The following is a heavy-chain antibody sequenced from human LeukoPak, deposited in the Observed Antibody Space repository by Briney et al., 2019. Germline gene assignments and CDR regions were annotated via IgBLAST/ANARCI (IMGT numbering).Heavy chain of an antibody. CDR3: ARAQGLVVSHYYYYGMDV. Sequence: SVKVSCKASGGTFSSYAISWVRQAPGQELEWMGGIIPIFGTANYAQKFQGRVTITADESTSTAYMELSSLRSEDTAVYYCARAQGLVVSHYYYYGMDVWGQGTTVTVSS. V-gene: IGHV1-69*13. CDR2: IIPIFGTA. D-gene: IGHD2-15*01. CDR1: GGTFSSYA. J-gene: IGHJ6*02.